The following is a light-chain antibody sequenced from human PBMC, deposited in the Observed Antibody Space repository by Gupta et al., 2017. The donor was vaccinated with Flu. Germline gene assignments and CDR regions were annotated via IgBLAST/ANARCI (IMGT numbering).Light chain of an antibody. CDR2: GAS. J-gene: IGKJ2*01. CDR1: QSVSSSY. Sequence: GTLSWSPGERATLSCRASQSVSSSYLAWYQQKPGQAPRLLIYGASSRATGIPDRFSGRGSGTDFTLTISRLELEDFAVYYCQQYGSSPHTFGQGTKLEIK. CDR3: QQYGSSPHT. V-gene: IGKV3-20*01.